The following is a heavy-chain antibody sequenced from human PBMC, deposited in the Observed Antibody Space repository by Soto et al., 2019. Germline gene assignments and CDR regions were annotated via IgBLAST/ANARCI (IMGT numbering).Heavy chain of an antibody. D-gene: IGHD1-1*01. CDR1: GFTFSSYW. Sequence: EVQLVESGGGLVQPGGSLRLSCAASGFTFSSYWMHWVRQAPGKGLVWVSRINRDGSSTSYADSARGQVTISRDNAKNTLYLQVNGLRAEDTAVYYCAREILTTCECYFDYWGQGSLVTVSS. CDR3: AREILTTCECYFDY. J-gene: IGHJ4*02. V-gene: IGHV3-74*01. CDR2: INRDGSST.